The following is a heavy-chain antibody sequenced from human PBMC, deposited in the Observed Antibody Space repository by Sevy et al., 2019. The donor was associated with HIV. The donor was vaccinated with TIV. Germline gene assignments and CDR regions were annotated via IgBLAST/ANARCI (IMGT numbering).Heavy chain of an antibody. V-gene: IGHV1-2*06. D-gene: IGHD6-19*01. CDR3: AGQANGWDDWFVP. CDR1: AYNFIGYY. CDR2: INPTSGGT. Sequence: ASVKVSCKASAYNFIGYYIHWVRQAPGQGLEWIGRINPTSGGTKYTHKFQDRATVTIDMSVSTAYMELTRLTSDDTAIYYCAGQANGWDDWFVPWGPGTLVTASS. J-gene: IGHJ5*02.